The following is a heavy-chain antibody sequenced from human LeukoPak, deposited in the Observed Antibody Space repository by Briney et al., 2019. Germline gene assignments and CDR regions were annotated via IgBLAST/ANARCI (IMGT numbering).Heavy chain of an antibody. CDR3: ARPPYSGSPGY. D-gene: IGHD1-26*01. V-gene: IGHV4-34*01. CDR1: GGSISGYY. Sequence: SETLSLTCTVSGGSISGYYWSWIRQPPGKGLEWIGEINHSGSTNYNPSLKSRVTISVDTSKNQFSLKLSSVTAADTAVYYCARPPYSGSPGYWGQGTLVTVSS. CDR2: INHSGST. J-gene: IGHJ4*02.